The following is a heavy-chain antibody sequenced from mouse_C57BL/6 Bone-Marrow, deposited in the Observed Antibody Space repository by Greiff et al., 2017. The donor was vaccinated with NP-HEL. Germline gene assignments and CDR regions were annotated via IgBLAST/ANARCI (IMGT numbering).Heavy chain of an antibody. CDR1: GFSFNTYA. V-gene: IGHV10-1*01. Sequence: EVKLMESGGGLVQPKGSLKLSCAASGFSFNTYAMNWVRQAPGKGLEWVARIRSKSNNYATYYADSVKDRFTISRDDSESMLYLQMNNLKTEDTAMYYCVRQDYDYDDYAMDYWGQGTSVTVSS. J-gene: IGHJ4*01. CDR2: IRSKSNNYAT. D-gene: IGHD2-4*01. CDR3: VRQDYDYDDYAMDY.